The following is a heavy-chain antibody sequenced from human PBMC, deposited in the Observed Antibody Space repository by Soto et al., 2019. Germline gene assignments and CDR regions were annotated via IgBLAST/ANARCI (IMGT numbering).Heavy chain of an antibody. V-gene: IGHV4-59*01. CDR1: GGSISSYY. Sequence: QVQLQESGPGLVKPSETLSLTCTVSGGSISSYYWSWIRQPPGKGLEWIGYIYYSGSTHYNPSLKAIVTSSXAXSXXQFSLQLSSETAADTAVYYCARGRPQLGNHDAFDIWGQGTMVTVSS. CDR2: IYYSGST. D-gene: IGHD6-13*01. J-gene: IGHJ3*02. CDR3: ARGRPQLGNHDAFDI.